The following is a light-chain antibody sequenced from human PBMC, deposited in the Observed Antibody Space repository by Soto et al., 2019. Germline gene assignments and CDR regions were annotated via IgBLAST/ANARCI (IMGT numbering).Light chain of an antibody. V-gene: IGLV2-8*01. Sequence: QSALTQPASASGSPGQSVTISCSGTSSDIGAYNYVSWYQQHPGKAPKLMIYDVFKRPSGVPDRISGSKSGNTASLTVSGLQAEDEADYYCTSYAGSNNVCVFGTGTKLTVL. J-gene: IGLJ1*01. CDR3: TSYAGSNNVCV. CDR1: SSDIGAYNY. CDR2: DVF.